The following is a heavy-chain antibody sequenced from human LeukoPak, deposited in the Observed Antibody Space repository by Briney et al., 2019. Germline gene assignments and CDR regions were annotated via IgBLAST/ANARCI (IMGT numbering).Heavy chain of an antibody. D-gene: IGHD6-19*01. CDR3: ARGTGWSYYFDY. CDR1: GYSINSGYY. CDR2: VYHSGSS. Sequence: SETLSLTCIVSGYSINSGYYWGWIRQPPGKGLEWIGTVYHSGSSYYNPPLNSRFTLSVDTSKNQFSLRLPSVTAADTAVYYCARGTGWSYYFDYWGRGTLVTVSP. J-gene: IGHJ4*02. V-gene: IGHV4-38-2*02.